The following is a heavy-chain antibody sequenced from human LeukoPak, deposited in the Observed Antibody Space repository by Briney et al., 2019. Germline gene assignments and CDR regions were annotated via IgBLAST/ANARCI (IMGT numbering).Heavy chain of an antibody. D-gene: IGHD6-6*01. Sequence: ASVKVSCKASGYTFTSYGISWERQAPGQGLEWMGWISTYNGNTNYAQRVQGRVTMTTDTSTSTAYMEVRSLTSDDTAVYYCARDVGLYSSSSPPFEYWGQGTLVTVSS. V-gene: IGHV1-18*01. CDR1: GYTFTSYG. CDR2: ISTYNGNT. J-gene: IGHJ4*02. CDR3: ARDVGLYSSSSPPFEY.